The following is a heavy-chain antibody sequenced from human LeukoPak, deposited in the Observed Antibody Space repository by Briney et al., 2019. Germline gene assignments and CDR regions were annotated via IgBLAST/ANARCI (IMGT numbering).Heavy chain of an antibody. J-gene: IGHJ6*03. CDR3: ASEHSSSWYDRYMDV. CDR2: RKQDGSEK. CDR1: GFTFSRYW. Sequence: PGGSLRLSCAASGFTFSRYWMSWVRRAPGKGLEWVANRKQDGSEKYYVDSVKGRFTISRDNAKNSLYLQMNSLRAEDTAVYYCASEHSSSWYDRYMDVWGKGTTVTVSS. V-gene: IGHV3-7*01. D-gene: IGHD6-13*01.